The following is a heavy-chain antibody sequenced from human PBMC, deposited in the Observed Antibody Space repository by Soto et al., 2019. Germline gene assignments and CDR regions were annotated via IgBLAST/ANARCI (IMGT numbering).Heavy chain of an antibody. D-gene: IGHD1-26*01. CDR1: GFSFTTYV. J-gene: IGHJ3*02. Sequence: GGSLRLSCAASGFSFTTYVMPGFRKAPGKGLEWVAVISHDGSYKYYGDAVKGRFTISRDTSKNAVYLEMNSLRPEDTAVYYCAKGLLAIVGTTLQRDAFNIWGQGTMVTVSS. V-gene: IGHV3-30*18. CDR2: ISHDGSYK. CDR3: AKGLLAIVGTTLQRDAFNI.